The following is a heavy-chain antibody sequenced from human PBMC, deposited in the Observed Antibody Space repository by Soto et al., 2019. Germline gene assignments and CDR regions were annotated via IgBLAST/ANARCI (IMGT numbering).Heavy chain of an antibody. J-gene: IGHJ6*02. V-gene: IGHV4-59*01. CDR1: GGSISSYY. Sequence: QVQLQESGPGLVKPSETLSLTCTVYGGSISSYYWSWIRQPPGKGLEWIGYIYYSGSTNYNPSLTSRITIAVATSKNQFALKLSSVTAADTAVYYCARDIMGTNYYYYGMDVWGQGTTVTVAS. CDR2: IYYSGST. D-gene: IGHD2-8*01. CDR3: ARDIMGTNYYYYGMDV.